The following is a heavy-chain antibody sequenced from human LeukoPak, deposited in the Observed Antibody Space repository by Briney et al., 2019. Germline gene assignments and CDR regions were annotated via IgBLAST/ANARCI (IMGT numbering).Heavy chain of an antibody. CDR1: GYSFTSYW. D-gene: IGHD6-19*01. Sequence: GESLKISCKGSGYSFTSYWIGWVRQMPGKGLEWMGIIYPGDSDTRYSPSCQGQVTISADKSITTAYLQWSSLQASDTAMYYCARQGGQWLAESAFDIWGQGTMVTVSS. V-gene: IGHV5-51*01. CDR3: ARQGGQWLAESAFDI. J-gene: IGHJ3*02. CDR2: IYPGDSDT.